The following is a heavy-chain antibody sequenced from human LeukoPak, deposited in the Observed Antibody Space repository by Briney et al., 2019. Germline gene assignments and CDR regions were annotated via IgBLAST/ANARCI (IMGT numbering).Heavy chain of an antibody. CDR2: IRYDGSDK. D-gene: IGHD2-2*01. J-gene: IGHJ4*02. CDR3: ARWVCSPTSCYYFDN. CDR1: GFSFSSXG. Sequence: LXCATSGFSFSSXGFXWVRQAPGXGXXXLAFIRYDGSDKYYTDSVKGRFTISSDNSKNTLYLQMNSLRAEDTAVYYCARWVCSPTSCYYFDNWGQGTLVVVSS. V-gene: IGHV3-30*02.